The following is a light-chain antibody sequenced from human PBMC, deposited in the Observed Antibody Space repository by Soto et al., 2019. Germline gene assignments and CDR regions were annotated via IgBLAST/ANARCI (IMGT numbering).Light chain of an antibody. Sequence: EIVLTQSPATLSVSPGERATLSCMASHSVSSSYLAWYQQKPGQAPRLLIYGASSRATGIPDRFSGSGSGTDFTLTISRLQPEDFAIYHCQQYGNWPRVTFGQGTRLEIK. J-gene: IGKJ5*01. CDR3: QQYGNWPRVT. CDR1: HSVSSSY. V-gene: IGKV3-20*01. CDR2: GAS.